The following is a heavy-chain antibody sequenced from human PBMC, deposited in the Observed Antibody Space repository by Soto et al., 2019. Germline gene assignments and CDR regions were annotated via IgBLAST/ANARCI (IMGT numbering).Heavy chain of an antibody. Sequence: GESLKISCKVSGDNFIDNWIGWVRQMPGKGLEWMGIIFVADSDTRYSPSFQGQVTLSADRSISTAYLQWSSLKASDTAIYYCARSGELTPFADCIDVWGQGTTVTVSS. CDR3: ARSGELTPFADCIDV. CDR1: GDNFIDNW. V-gene: IGHV5-51*01. CDR2: IFVADSDT. D-gene: IGHD3-16*01. J-gene: IGHJ6*02.